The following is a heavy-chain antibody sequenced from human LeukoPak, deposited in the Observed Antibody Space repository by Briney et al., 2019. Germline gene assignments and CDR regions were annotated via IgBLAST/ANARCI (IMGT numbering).Heavy chain of an antibody. CDR3: ARSLMVRGAINWLDP. D-gene: IGHD3-10*01. J-gene: IGHJ5*02. CDR2: IWYDGSHK. CDR1: GFSFSSSG. Sequence: GGSLRLSCAASGFSFSSSGMHWVRQAPGKGLEWVAVIWYDGSHKYYADSVKGRFTISRDNSKNTMYLQMNSLRVEDTAVYYCARSLMVRGAINWLDPWGQGTLVIVSS. V-gene: IGHV3-33*01.